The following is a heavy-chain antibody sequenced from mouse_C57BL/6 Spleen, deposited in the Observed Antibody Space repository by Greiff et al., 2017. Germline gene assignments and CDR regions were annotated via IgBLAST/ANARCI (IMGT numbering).Heavy chain of an antibody. Sequence: EVQLQESGPGLVKPSQSLSLTCSVTGYSITSGYYWNWIRQFPGNKLEWMGYISYDGSNNYNPSLKNRISITRDTSKNQFFLTLNSVTTEDTATYYCAREAFITTVVAEAYWGQGTLVTVSA. CDR1: GYSITSGYY. D-gene: IGHD1-1*01. CDR3: AREAFITTVVAEAY. J-gene: IGHJ3*01. V-gene: IGHV3-6*01. CDR2: ISYDGSN.